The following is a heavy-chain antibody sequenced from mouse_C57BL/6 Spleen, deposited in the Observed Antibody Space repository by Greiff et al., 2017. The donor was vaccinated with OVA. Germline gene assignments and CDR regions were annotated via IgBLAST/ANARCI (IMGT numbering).Heavy chain of an antibody. V-gene: IGHV3-6*01. CDR2: ISYDGSN. J-gene: IGHJ2*01. Sequence: EVKLLESGPGLAKPSQSLSLTCSVTGYSITSGYYWNWIRQFPGNKLEWMGYISYDGSNNYNPSLKNRISITRDTSKNQFFLKLNSVTTEDTATYYCARDYGTGYFDYWGQGTTLTVSS. CDR1: GYSITSGYY. D-gene: IGHD1-1*01. CDR3: ARDYGTGYFDY.